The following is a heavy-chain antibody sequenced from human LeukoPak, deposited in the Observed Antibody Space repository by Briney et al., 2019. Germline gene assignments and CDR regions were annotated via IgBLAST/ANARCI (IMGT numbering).Heavy chain of an antibody. J-gene: IGHJ4*02. CDR2: ISDSGGRT. V-gene: IGHV3-23*01. D-gene: IGHD3-22*01. CDR3: AKRGVVIRVILVGFHKEAYYFDS. CDR1: GVNLSNYG. Sequence: GGSLRLSCAVSGVNLSNYGMSWVRQAPGKGLEWVARISDSGGRTNYADSVKGRFTISRDNPKNTIYLQMNSLRAEDTAVYFCAKRGVVIRVILVGFHKEAYYFDSWGQGALVTVSS.